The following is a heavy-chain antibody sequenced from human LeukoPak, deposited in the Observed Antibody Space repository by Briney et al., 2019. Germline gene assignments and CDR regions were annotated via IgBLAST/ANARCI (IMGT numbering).Heavy chain of an antibody. J-gene: IGHJ6*03. Sequence: SETLSLTCTVSGGSISSYYWSWIRQPPGKGLEWIGYIYYSGSTNYNPSLKSRVTISVDTSKNQFSLELSSVTAADTAVYYCATGRGYYYYMDVWGKGTTVTVSS. CDR1: GGSISSYY. CDR3: ATGRGYYYYMDV. D-gene: IGHD3-10*01. V-gene: IGHV4-59*01. CDR2: IYYSGST.